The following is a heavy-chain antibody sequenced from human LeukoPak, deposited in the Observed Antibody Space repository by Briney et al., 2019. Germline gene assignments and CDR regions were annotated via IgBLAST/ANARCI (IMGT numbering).Heavy chain of an antibody. CDR3: ARTPDLYCSSTSCYRPAYYYYGMDV. CDR2: IYYSGST. Sequence: SETLSLTCTVSGGSISSSSYYWGWIRQPPGKGLEWIGSIYYSGSTYYNPSLKSRVTISVDTSKNQFSLKLSSVTAADTAVYYCARTPDLYCSSTSCYRPAYYYYGMDVWGQGTTVTVSS. D-gene: IGHD2-2*02. CDR1: GGSISSSSYY. J-gene: IGHJ6*02. V-gene: IGHV4-39*07.